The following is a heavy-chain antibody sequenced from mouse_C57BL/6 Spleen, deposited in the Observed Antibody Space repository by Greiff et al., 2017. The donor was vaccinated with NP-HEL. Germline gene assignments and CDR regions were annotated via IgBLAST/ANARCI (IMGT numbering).Heavy chain of an antibody. CDR3: ARSVTTRYFDV. D-gene: IGHD1-1*01. V-gene: IGHV1-63*01. CDR1: GYTFTNYW. Sequence: QVQLQQSGAELVRPGTSVKMSCKASGYTFTNYWIGWAKQRPGHGLEWIGDIYPGGGYTNYNEKFKGKATLTADKSSSTAYMQFSSLTSEDSAIYYCARSVTTRYFDVWGTGTTVTVSS. J-gene: IGHJ1*03. CDR2: IYPGGGYT.